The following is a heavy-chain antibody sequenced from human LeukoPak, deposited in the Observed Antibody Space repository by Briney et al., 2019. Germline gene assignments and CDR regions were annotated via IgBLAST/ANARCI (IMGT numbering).Heavy chain of an antibody. D-gene: IGHD3-3*01. J-gene: IGHJ4*02. CDR3: ARDLGYSRRYYDFSD. CDR2: INPDSGGT. Sequence: ASVKVSCKASGGTFSSYAISWVRQAPGQGLEWMGGINPDSGGTNYAQKFQGRVTMTRDTSITTAYMELSRLTSDDTAVYYCARDLGYSRRYYDFSDWGQGTLVTVSS. V-gene: IGHV1-2*02. CDR1: GGTFSSYA.